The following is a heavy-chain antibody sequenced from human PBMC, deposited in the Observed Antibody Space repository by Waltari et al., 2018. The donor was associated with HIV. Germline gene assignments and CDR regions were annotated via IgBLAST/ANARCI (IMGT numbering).Heavy chain of an antibody. CDR3: ARGLGSRPFFRAYEP. CDR1: GASFNDYF. D-gene: IGHD2-21*01. V-gene: IGHV4-34*01. Sequence: QVQLRQWGAGLLKPSATLSLTCAVYGASFNDYFWAWFRRSPEKGLEWIGENDHRGETNYNPSFKSRVVISVDMSKNQFSLNLKSVTAADTAVYYCARGLGSRPFFRAYEPWGQGTLVTVSS. J-gene: IGHJ4*01. CDR2: NDHRGET.